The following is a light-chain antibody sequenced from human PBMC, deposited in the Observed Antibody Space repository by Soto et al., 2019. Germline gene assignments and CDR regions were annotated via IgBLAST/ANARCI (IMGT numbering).Light chain of an antibody. CDR2: DAS. V-gene: IGKV3-20*01. Sequence: EVALTPSPGTLSLSPGARATLSCRASQSVANNYLTWYQQKPGQAPRVLIYDASTRATGIPDRFSGSGSGTDFTLTISRLEPEDFAVYYCQQYGSSPWTFGQGTKVDIK. CDR1: QSVANNY. J-gene: IGKJ1*01. CDR3: QQYGSSPWT.